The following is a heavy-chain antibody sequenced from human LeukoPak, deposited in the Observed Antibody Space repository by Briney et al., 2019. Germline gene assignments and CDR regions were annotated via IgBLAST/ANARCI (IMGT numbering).Heavy chain of an antibody. V-gene: IGHV4-34*01. J-gene: IGHJ4*02. CDR2: INHSGST. Sequence: SETLSLTCAVYGGSFRGYYWSWIRQPPGKGLEWIGEINHSGSTNYNPSLKSRVTISVDTSKNQFSLKLSSVTAADTAVYYCARRIHYYDSSGYYYGGAIRFDYWGQGTLVTVSS. CDR3: ARRIHYYDSSGYYYGGAIRFDY. D-gene: IGHD3-22*01. CDR1: GGSFRGYY.